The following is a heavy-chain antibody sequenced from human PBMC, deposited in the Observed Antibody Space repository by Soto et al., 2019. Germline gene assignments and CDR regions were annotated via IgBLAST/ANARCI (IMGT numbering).Heavy chain of an antibody. CDR3: ASGRLVSRYYGLDV. CDR1: GGSMNDYY. D-gene: IGHD6-6*01. Sequence: QVQLQESGPGLVKPSETLSLTCTVSGGSMNDYYWSWIRQPAGKGLEWIGRIFTSGNPNYNPSLRSRLTMSVDTSTNQVSLRLTSVTAADTAVYYCASGRLVSRYYGLDVWGQGTTVTVSS. V-gene: IGHV4-4*07. J-gene: IGHJ6*02. CDR2: IFTSGNP.